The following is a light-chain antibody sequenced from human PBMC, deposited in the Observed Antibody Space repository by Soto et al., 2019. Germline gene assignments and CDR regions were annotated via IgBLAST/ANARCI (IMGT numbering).Light chain of an antibody. V-gene: IGKV4-1*01. J-gene: IGKJ1*01. CDR2: WAS. CDR1: QSVLYSSNNKNY. Sequence: DIVMTQSPDSLAVSLGDRATINCKSSQSVLYSSNNKNYLAWYQQKPGQPPKLLIYWASTRESGVPDRFSGSGSGTDFTLTISSLQAEDVAVYYCQQYYSPWTFGQGTKVEIK. CDR3: QQYYSPWT.